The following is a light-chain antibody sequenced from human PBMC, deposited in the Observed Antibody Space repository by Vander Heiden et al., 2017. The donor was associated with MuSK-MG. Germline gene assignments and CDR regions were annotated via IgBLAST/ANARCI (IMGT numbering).Light chain of an antibody. CDR3: QQDGSSPNT. CDR1: QSVTSSY. CDR2: GAS. J-gene: IGKJ2*01. V-gene: IGKV3-20*01. Sequence: ELVFTPSPGTLSLSPGERATLSCSASQSVTSSYVAWYQQKPGQAPRLLIHGASSRATGIPDRFSGSGSGTDFTLTISRLEPEDFAVYYCQQDGSSPNTFGQGTKLEIK.